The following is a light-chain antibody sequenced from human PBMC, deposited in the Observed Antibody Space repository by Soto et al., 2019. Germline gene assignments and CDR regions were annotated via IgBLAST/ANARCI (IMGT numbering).Light chain of an antibody. CDR2: DVS. V-gene: IGLV2-11*01. CDR3: CSYAGSYTVV. CDR1: SCDVGGYNY. J-gene: IGLJ2*01. Sequence: QSVLTQPRSVSGSPGQSVTISCTGTSCDVGGYNYVSWYQQHPGKAPKLMIYDVSKRPSGVPDRFSGSKSGNTASLTISGLQAEDEADYYCCSYAGSYTVVFGGGTKLTV.